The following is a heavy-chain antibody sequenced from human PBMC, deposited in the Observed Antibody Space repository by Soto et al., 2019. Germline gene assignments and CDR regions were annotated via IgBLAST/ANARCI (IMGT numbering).Heavy chain of an antibody. CDR1: GFTFSSYS. J-gene: IGHJ4*02. D-gene: IGHD4-4*01. CDR3: ARALQGLVTHQSVSFDY. Sequence: GGSLRLSCAASGFTFSSYSMNWVRQAPGKGLEWVSSISSSSSYIYYADSVKGRFTISRDNAKNSLYLQMNSLRAEDTAVYYCARALQGLVTHQSVSFDYWGQGTLVTVSS. V-gene: IGHV3-21*01. CDR2: ISSSSSYI.